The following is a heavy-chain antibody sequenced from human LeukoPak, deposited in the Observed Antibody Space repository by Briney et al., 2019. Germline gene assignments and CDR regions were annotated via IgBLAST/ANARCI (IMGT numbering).Heavy chain of an antibody. CDR2: IYWDEDK. Sequence: SGPTLVNPTQTLTLTCTFSGFSLSTSGVGVGWIRQPPGKALEWLALIYWDEDKRYSPSLKSRLTITKDTSKNQVVLTMTNMDPVDTATYYCALTIPAAIDISFDYWGQGTLVTVSS. CDR1: GFSLSTSGVG. V-gene: IGHV2-5*02. CDR3: ALTIPAAIDISFDY. J-gene: IGHJ4*02. D-gene: IGHD2-2*01.